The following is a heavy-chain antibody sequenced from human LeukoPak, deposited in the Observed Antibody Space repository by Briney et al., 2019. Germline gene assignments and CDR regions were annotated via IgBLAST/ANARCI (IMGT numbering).Heavy chain of an antibody. D-gene: IGHD3-10*01. J-gene: IGHJ4*02. Sequence: GGSLRLACEVSGITLSNYGMSWVRQAPGKGLEWVAGISDSGDRTNYADSVKGRFTISRDNPKNTLYLQMNSLRAEDTAVYFCAKRGVVIRVILVGFHKEAYYFDSWGQGALVTVSS. CDR3: AKRGVVIRVILVGFHKEAYYFDS. V-gene: IGHV3-23*01. CDR1: GITLSNYG. CDR2: ISDSGDRT.